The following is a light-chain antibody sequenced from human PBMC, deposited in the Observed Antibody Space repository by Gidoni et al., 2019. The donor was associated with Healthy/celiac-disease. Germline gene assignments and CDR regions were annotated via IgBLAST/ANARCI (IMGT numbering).Light chain of an antibody. CDR2: KDS. J-gene: IGLJ2*01. CDR1: ALPKQY. Sequence: SYELTQPPSVSVSPGQTARITCSGDALPKQYAYWYQQKPGQAPVLVIYKDSERPSGIPERFSGSSSGTTVTLTISGVQAEDEDDYYCQSADSSGTFYVVFGGGTKLTVL. CDR3: QSADSSGTFYVV. V-gene: IGLV3-25*03.